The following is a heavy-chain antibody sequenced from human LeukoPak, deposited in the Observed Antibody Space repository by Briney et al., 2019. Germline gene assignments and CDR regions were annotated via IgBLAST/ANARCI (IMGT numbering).Heavy chain of an antibody. CDR1: GGSISSGSYY. Sequence: PSQTLSLTCTVSGGSISSGSYYWSWIRQPAGTGLEWIGRIYTSGSTNYNPSLKSRVTISVDTSKNQFSLKLSSVTAADTAVYYCARVLLWFGESTDAFDIWGQGTMVTVSS. CDR3: ARVLLWFGESTDAFDI. D-gene: IGHD3-10*01. CDR2: IYTSGST. J-gene: IGHJ3*02. V-gene: IGHV4-61*02.